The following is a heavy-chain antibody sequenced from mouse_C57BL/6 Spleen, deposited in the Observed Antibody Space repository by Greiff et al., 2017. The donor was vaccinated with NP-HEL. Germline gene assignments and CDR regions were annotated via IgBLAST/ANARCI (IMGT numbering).Heavy chain of an antibody. CDR3: ARWEITTKLAYWYFDV. D-gene: IGHD2-4*01. Sequence: QVQLQQPGTELVKPGASVKLSCKASGYTFTSYWMHWVKQRPGQGLEWIGNINPSNGGTNYNEKFKSKATLTVDKSSSTAYMQLSSLTSEDSAVYYCARWEITTKLAYWYFDVWGTGTTVTVSS. J-gene: IGHJ1*03. CDR2: INPSNGGT. CDR1: GYTFTSYW. V-gene: IGHV1-53*01.